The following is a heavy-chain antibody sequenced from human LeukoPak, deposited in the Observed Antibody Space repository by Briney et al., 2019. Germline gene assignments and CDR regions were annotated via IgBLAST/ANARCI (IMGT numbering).Heavy chain of an antibody. CDR3: TRSWIQLWTPDFDH. Sequence: ASVKVSCKASGYTFSGHYLHWVRQAPGQGLEWMGRINPNSGGTKYAQKFQNRVTMTSDTSVCTAYMELNGLRSDDTAIYYCTRSWIQLWTPDFDHWGQGTLVTVSS. V-gene: IGHV1-2*06. CDR2: INPNSGGT. D-gene: IGHD5-18*01. CDR1: GYTFSGHY. J-gene: IGHJ4*02.